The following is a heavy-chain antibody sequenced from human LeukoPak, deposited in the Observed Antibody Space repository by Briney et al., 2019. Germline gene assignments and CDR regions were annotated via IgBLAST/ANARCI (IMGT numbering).Heavy chain of an antibody. J-gene: IGHJ6*03. CDR2: INSDGSST. CDR1: GFTFSSYW. Sequence: NPGGSLRLSCAASGFTFSSYWMHWVRQAPGKGLVWVSRINSDGSSTSYADSVKGRFTISRDNAKNSLYLQMDSLRAEDTAVYYCARSIVPIYYYYYMDVWGKGTTVTISS. V-gene: IGHV3-74*01. CDR3: ARSIVPIYYYYYMDV. D-gene: IGHD5-12*01.